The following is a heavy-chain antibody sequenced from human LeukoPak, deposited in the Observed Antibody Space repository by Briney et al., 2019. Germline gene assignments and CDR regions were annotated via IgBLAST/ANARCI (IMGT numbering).Heavy chain of an antibody. Sequence: PGGSLRLSCAASGVTFSSYAMHWVRQAPGKGLEWVAVISYDGSNKYYADSVKGRFTISRDNSKNTLYLQMNSLRAEDTAVYYCARGYSYGSAYFDYWGQGTLVTVSS. CDR2: ISYDGSNK. CDR3: ARGYSYGSAYFDY. D-gene: IGHD5-18*01. V-gene: IGHV3-30-3*01. CDR1: GVTFSSYA. J-gene: IGHJ4*02.